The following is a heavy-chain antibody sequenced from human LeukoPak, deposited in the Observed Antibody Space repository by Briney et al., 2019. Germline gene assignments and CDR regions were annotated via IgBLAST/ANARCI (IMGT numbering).Heavy chain of an antibody. CDR2: ISGSGSIT. CDR3: AKRVGDYGSGRIRYFDY. CDR1: GFTFSSYA. D-gene: IGHD3-10*01. V-gene: IGHV3-23*01. Sequence: PGGSLRLSCAASGFTFSSYAMSWVRQAPGKGLEWVSTISGSGSITYYADSVKGRFTFSRDNSKNTLYLQMNSLRAEDTAVYYCAKRVGDYGSGRIRYFDYWGQGTLVTVSS. J-gene: IGHJ4*02.